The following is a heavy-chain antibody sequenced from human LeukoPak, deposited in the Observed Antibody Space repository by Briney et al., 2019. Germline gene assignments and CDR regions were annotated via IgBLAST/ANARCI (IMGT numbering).Heavy chain of an antibody. CDR3: ARGVRTSTDY. CDR2: ISSSSYYI. J-gene: IGHJ4*02. Sequence: GGSLRLSCAAYGFTFSSYSMNWVRQAPGKGLEWVSSISSSSYYIYYADSVKGRFTISRDNAKNSLYLQMNSLRSEDTAVYYCARGVRTSTDYWGQGTLVTVSS. D-gene: IGHD2-2*01. CDR1: GFTFSSYS. V-gene: IGHV3-21*04.